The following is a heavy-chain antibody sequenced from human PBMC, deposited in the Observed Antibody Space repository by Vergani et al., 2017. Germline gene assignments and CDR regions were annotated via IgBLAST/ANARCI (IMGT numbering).Heavy chain of an antibody. CDR1: GFALNRHA. V-gene: IGHV3-30-3*01. CDR2: ISYDGSNK. J-gene: IGHJ3*02. Sequence: QVQLVESGGGVVQPGTSLRLSCVVSGFALNRHAMYWVRQAPGKGLEWVVGISYDGSNKYYADSVKGRFTISRDNSKNTLYLQMNSLRAEDTAVYYCASSAGTYDAFDIWGQGTMVTVSS. CDR3: ASSAGTYDAFDI. D-gene: IGHD1-7*01.